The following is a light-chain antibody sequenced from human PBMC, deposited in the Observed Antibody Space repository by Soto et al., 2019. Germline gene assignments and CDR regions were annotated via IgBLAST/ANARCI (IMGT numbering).Light chain of an antibody. Sequence: EIVMTQSPAALSLSPGERATLSYRASQAIGSNLAWLQQQPGQAPRLLIYRASPRATGVPARFSGSGSGKEFPLTISSLQSEDFAIYYCQQYNNWPLTFGGGTKVDIK. CDR3: QQYNNWPLT. CDR1: QAIGSN. J-gene: IGKJ4*01. CDR2: RAS. V-gene: IGKV3-15*01.